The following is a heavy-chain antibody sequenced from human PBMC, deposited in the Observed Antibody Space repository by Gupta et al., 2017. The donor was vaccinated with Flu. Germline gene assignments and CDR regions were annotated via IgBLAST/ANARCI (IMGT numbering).Heavy chain of an antibody. CDR1: GGSFSGYY. J-gene: IGHJ1*01. CDR2: INHSGST. CDR3: ARGRDGSYSDQH. Sequence: QVQLQQWGAGLLKPSETLSLTCAVYGGSFSGYYWSWIRQPPGKGLEWIGEINHSGSTNYNPSLKSRVTISVDTSKNQFSLKLSSVTAADTAVYYCARGRDGSYSDQHWGQGTLVTVSS. V-gene: IGHV4-34*01. D-gene: IGHD1-26*01.